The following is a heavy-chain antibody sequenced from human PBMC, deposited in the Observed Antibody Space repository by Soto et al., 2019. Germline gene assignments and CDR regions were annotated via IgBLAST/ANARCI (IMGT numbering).Heavy chain of an antibody. CDR3: ASRSGVYGDYYYYMDV. J-gene: IGHJ6*03. D-gene: IGHD4-17*01. CDR1: GGSISSGGYY. Sequence: SETLSLTCTVSGGSISSGGYYWSWIRQHPGKGLEWIGYIYYRGSTYYNPSLKSRVTISVDTSKNQFSLKLSSVTAADTAVYYCASRSGVYGDYYYYMDVWGKGTTVTVSS. V-gene: IGHV4-31*03. CDR2: IYYRGST.